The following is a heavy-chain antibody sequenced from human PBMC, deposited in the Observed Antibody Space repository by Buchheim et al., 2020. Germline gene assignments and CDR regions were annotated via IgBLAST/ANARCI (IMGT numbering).Heavy chain of an antibody. CDR1: GGSFSGYY. J-gene: IGHJ4*02. CDR3: ARRPSSSSVKKKTGYDY. Sequence: QVQLQQWGAGLLKPSETLSLTCAVYGGSFSGYYWSWIRQPPGKGLEWIGEINHSGSTNYNPSLKSRVTISVDTSKNQFSLKLSSVTAADTAVYYCARRPSSSSVKKKTGYDYWGQGTL. D-gene: IGHD6-13*01. V-gene: IGHV4-34*01. CDR2: INHSGST.